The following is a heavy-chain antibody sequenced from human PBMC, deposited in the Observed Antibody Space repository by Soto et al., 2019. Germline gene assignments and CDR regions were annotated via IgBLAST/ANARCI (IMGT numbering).Heavy chain of an antibody. CDR3: AKVGDGPPRHFDY. D-gene: IGHD3-10*01. CDR1: GFTFSSYA. V-gene: IGHV3-23*01. CDR2: ISGSGTTT. Sequence: EVHLLESGGGLIQPGGSLRLSCAASGFTFSSYAMSWVRQAPGKGLEWVSTISGSGTTTYYADPVKGRLTISRDNSKNTMYLQVNTLRLEDTAVYFCAKVGDGPPRHFDYWGQGTLVTVSS. J-gene: IGHJ4*02.